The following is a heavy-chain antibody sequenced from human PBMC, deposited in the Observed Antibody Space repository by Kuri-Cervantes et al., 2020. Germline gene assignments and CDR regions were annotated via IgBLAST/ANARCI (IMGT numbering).Heavy chain of an antibody. Sequence: ASVKVSCKASGYTFTSYDINWVRQATGQGLEWMGWMNPNSGNTGYAQKFQGRVTMTRNTSISTAYMELSSLRSEDTAVYYCARGPYSDSGYKKLGYYYYYYMDVWGTGTTVTVSS. D-gene: IGHD6-13*01. CDR1: GYTFTSYD. J-gene: IGHJ6*03. V-gene: IGHV1-8*01. CDR3: ARGPYSDSGYKKLGYYYYYYMDV. CDR2: MNPNSGNT.